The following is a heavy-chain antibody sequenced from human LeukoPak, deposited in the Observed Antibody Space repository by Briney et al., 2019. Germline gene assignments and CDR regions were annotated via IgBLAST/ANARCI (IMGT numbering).Heavy chain of an antibody. CDR1: GYTFTSYY. CDR3: ARDTPANWFDP. D-gene: IGHD1-14*01. V-gene: IGHV1-69*13. J-gene: IGHJ5*02. Sequence: SVKVSCKASGYTFTSYYMHWVRQAPGQGLEWMGGIIPIFGTANYAQKFQGRVTITADESTSTAYMELSSLRSEDTAVYYCARDTPANWFDPWGQGTLVTVSS. CDR2: IIPIFGTA.